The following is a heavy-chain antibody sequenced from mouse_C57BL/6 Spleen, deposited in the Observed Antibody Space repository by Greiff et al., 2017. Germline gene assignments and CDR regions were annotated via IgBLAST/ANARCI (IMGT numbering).Heavy chain of an antibody. CDR2: INPGSGDT. D-gene: IGHD2-5*01. CDR3: AAIATRYYDAMDY. CDR1: GYTFTGYC. V-gene: IGHV1-7*01. Sequence: QVQLQQSGAELAKPGASVKLSCKASGYTFTGYCMHWVKQRPGQGLEWIGNINPGSGDTKYNQKFKDKATLTADKSSSTAYMQLSSLTYEDSAVYYCAAIATRYYDAMDYCDQGPATTVSA. J-gene: IGHJ4*01.